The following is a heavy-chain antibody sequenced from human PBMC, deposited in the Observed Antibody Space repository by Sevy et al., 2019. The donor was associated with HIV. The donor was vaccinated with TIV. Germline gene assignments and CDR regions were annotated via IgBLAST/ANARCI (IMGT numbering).Heavy chain of an antibody. J-gene: IGHJ6*03. CDR3: AREADVDTAMVRDYYYYMDV. CDR1: GGTFSSYA. V-gene: IGHV1-69*06. D-gene: IGHD5-18*01. Sequence: ASVKVSCKASGGTFSSYAISWVRQAPGQGLEWMGGIIPIFGTANYAQKFQGRVTITADKSTSTAYMELSSLRSEDTAVYYSAREADVDTAMVRDYYYYMDVWGKGTTVTVSS. CDR2: IIPIFGTA.